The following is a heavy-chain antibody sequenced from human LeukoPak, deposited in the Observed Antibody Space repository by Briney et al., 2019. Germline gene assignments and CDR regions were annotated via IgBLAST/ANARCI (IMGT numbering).Heavy chain of an antibody. D-gene: IGHD4-17*01. Sequence: SETLSLTCAVSGGSISSGGFSWSWIRLSPGMGLEWIGFISPSGSTYYNPSLESRVTISIDGSENHFSLKLSSVTAADTAIYYCARVSGDYVALDIWGQGTMVTVSS. CDR3: ARVSGDYVALDI. J-gene: IGHJ3*02. CDR1: GGSISSGGFS. V-gene: IGHV4-30-2*06. CDR2: ISPSGST.